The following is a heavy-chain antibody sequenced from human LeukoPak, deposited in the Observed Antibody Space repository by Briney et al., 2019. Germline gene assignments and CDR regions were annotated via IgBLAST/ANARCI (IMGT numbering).Heavy chain of an antibody. CDR2: IYYSGST. Sequence: SETLSLTCTVSGGSISSSSYYWGWIRQPPGNGLEWIGSIYYSGSTYYNPSLKSRVTISVDTSKKQFSLKLISVTAADTPVYFCASCSSTSHFDYWGQGTLVTVSS. J-gene: IGHJ4*02. D-gene: IGHD2-2*01. CDR1: GGSISSSSYY. V-gene: IGHV4-39*01. CDR3: ASCSSTSHFDY.